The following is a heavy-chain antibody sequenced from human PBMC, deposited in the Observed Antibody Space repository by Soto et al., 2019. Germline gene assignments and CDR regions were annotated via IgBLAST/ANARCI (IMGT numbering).Heavy chain of an antibody. D-gene: IGHD2-21*02. CDR2: INPNSGGT. J-gene: IGHJ4*02. V-gene: IGHV1-2*02. CDR3: ARVVVTTYLLGYFDY. Sequence: WASVKVSCKASGYTFTGYYMHWVRQAPGQGLEWMGWINPNSGGTNYAQKFQGRVTMTRDTSISTAYMELSRLRSDDTAVYYCARVVVTTYLLGYFDYWGQGTLVTVSS. CDR1: GYTFTGYY.